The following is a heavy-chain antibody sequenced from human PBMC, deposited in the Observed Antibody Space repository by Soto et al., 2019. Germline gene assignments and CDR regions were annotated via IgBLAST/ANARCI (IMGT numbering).Heavy chain of an antibody. CDR1: GGSISSSSYY. CDR3: ARVYDSSGYYPSWFDP. Sequence: LSLTCTVSGGSISSSSYYWGWIRQPPGKGLEWIGSIYYSGSTYYNPSLKSRVTISVDTSKNQFSLKLSSVTAADTAVYYCARVYDSSGYYPSWFDPWGQGTLVTVSS. CDR2: IYYSGST. D-gene: IGHD3-22*01. V-gene: IGHV4-39*01. J-gene: IGHJ5*02.